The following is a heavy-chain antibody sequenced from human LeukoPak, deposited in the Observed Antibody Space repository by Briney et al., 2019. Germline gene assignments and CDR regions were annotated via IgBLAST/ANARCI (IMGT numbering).Heavy chain of an antibody. Sequence: ASVKVSCKASGYTFTSYDINWVRQATGQGLEWRGWMNPNSGDTGYAQKIQGRVTMTRNTSISTAYMALSSLRSEDTAVYYCARGRGRGPNDYWGQGTLVTVSS. CDR1: GYTFTSYD. CDR2: MNPNSGDT. CDR3: ARGRGRGPNDY. J-gene: IGHJ4*02. V-gene: IGHV1-8*01. D-gene: IGHD3-10*01.